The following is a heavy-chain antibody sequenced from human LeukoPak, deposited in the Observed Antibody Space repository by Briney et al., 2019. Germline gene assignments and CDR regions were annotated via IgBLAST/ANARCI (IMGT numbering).Heavy chain of an antibody. V-gene: IGHV4-39*01. J-gene: IGHJ5*02. D-gene: IGHD3-3*01. CDR1: GGSISSSSYY. CDR2: IYYSGST. CDR3: ARRITIFGVATWFDP. Sequence: SETLSLTCTVSGGSISSSSYYWGWIRQPPGKGLEWIGSIYYSGSTYYNPSLKSRVTISVDTSKNQFSLKLSSVTAADTAVYYCARRITIFGVATWFDPWGQGTLVTVSS.